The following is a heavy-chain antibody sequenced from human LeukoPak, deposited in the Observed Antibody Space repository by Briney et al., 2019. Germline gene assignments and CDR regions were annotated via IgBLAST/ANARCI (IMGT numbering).Heavy chain of an antibody. CDR2: INGNGDST. V-gene: IGHV3-23*01. CDR1: GFTFSNYA. Sequence: GGSLRLSCAASGFTFSNYAMNWVRQAPGKGLEWVSAINGNGDSTYYADSVKGRFTISRDNSKNTLYLQVNSLRAEDTAVYYYAKGPLTRFDYWGQGTLVTVSS. CDR3: AKGPLTRFDY. D-gene: IGHD4/OR15-4a*01. J-gene: IGHJ4*02.